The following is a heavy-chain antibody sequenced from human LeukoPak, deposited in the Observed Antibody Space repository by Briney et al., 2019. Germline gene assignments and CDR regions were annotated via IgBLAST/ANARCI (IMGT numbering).Heavy chain of an antibody. J-gene: IGHJ6*02. D-gene: IGHD7-27*01. CDR3: ARDHWGIVENGYDYFYYDMDV. Sequence: SVKVSCKAFGGSFSTSGFSWVRQAPGQGLEWMGGVIPIYGTPSYAQKFQGRVTITTDESTSTAYMELSSLRSEDTAVYYCARDHWGIVENGYDYFYYDMDVRGQGTTVTVSS. V-gene: IGHV1-69*05. CDR2: VIPIYGTP. CDR1: GGSFSTSG.